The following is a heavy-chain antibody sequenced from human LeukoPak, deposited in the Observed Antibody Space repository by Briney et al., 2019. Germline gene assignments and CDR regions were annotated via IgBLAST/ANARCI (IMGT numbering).Heavy chain of an antibody. D-gene: IGHD3-22*01. J-gene: IGHJ4*02. V-gene: IGHV1-2*02. Sequence: GASVKVSCKASGYTFTGYYTHWVRQAPGQGLEWMGWINPNSGGTNYAQKFQGRVTMTRDTSISTAYMELSRLRSDDTAVYYCARAPGNYYDSSGYYYYFDYWGQGTLVTVSS. CDR3: ARAPGNYYDSSGYYYYFDY. CDR2: INPNSGGT. CDR1: GYTFTGYY.